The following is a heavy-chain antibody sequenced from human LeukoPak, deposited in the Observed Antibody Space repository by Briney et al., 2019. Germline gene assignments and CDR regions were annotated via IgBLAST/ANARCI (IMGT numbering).Heavy chain of an antibody. CDR1: GLIFSDYY. CDR2: IRGSGSST. Sequence: GGSLRLSCAVSGLIFSDYYMSWIRQAPGEGLEWISYIRGSGSSTNYADSVKGRFTISRDNAKNSLYLQMNSLRAEDTAMYYCARDDGRRATSTVVFGNGGQGTLVTVSS. J-gene: IGHJ4*02. CDR3: ARDDGRRATSTVVFGN. D-gene: IGHD2-2*01. V-gene: IGHV3-11*04.